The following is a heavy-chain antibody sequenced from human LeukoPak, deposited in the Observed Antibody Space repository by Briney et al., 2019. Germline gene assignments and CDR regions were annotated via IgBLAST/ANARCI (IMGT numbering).Heavy chain of an antibody. J-gene: IGHJ5*02. Sequence: GRSLRLSCAASGFTFSSYTMHWVRQAPGKGLEWVAVISYDGSNKYYADSVKGRFTISRDNSKNTLYLQMNSLRAEDTAVYYCARDAPAGLLDPWGQGTLVTVSS. D-gene: IGHD2-2*01. CDR3: ARDAPAGLLDP. CDR1: GFTFSSYT. V-gene: IGHV3-30-3*01. CDR2: ISYDGSNK.